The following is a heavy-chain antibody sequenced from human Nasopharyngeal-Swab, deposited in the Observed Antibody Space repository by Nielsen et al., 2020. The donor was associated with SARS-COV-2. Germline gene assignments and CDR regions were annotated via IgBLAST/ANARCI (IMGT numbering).Heavy chain of an antibody. J-gene: IGHJ4*02. CDR3: AGGFVWLGAEMVDY. Sequence: ASVKVSCKASGYTFTSYDINWVRQATGQGLEWMGWMNPNSGNTGYAQKFQGRVTITRNTSISTAYMELSSLRSEDTAVYYCAGGFVWLGAEMVDYWGQGTLVTVSS. V-gene: IGHV1-8*01. CDR2: MNPNSGNT. CDR1: GYTFTSYD. D-gene: IGHD6-19*01.